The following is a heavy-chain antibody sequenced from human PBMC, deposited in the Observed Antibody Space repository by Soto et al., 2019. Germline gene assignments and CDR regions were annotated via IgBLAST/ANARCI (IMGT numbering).Heavy chain of an antibody. V-gene: IGHV1-69*06. CDR3: RGSGSEPAWDGMDV. CDR2: IIPIFGTA. D-gene: IGHD3-10*01. J-gene: IGHJ6*02. Sequence: ASVKVSCKASGGTFSSYAISWVRQAPGQGLEWMGGIIPIFGTANYAQKFQGRVTITADKSTSTAYMELSSLRSEDTAVYYCRGSGSEPAWDGMDVWGQGTAVTVSS. CDR1: GGTFSSYA.